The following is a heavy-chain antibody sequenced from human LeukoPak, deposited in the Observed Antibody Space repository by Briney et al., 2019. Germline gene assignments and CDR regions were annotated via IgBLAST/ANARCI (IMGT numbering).Heavy chain of an antibody. CDR3: ATSHDSAGND. CDR1: GFAFSDFW. CDR2: IRHDGNAK. D-gene: IGHD2-15*01. J-gene: IGHJ4*02. Sequence: GGSLRLSCAASGFAFSDFWMSWVRQAPGKGLEWVANIRHDGNAKNYVPSVRGRFTISRDNAKNSLYLQMNSLTVEDTTVYYCATSHDSAGNDWGQGTLVTVSS. V-gene: IGHV3-7*01.